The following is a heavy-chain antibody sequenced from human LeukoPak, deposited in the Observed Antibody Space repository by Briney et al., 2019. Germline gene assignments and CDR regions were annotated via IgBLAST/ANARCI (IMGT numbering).Heavy chain of an antibody. CDR1: GGTFSRYA. D-gene: IGHD3-22*01. CDR2: IIPILGIA. J-gene: IGHJ4*02. V-gene: IGHV1-69*10. Sequence: ASVKVSCKASGGTFSRYAISWVRQAPGQGLEWMGGIIPILGIANYAQKFQGRVTITADKSTSTAYMELSSLRSEDTAVYYCARDCYYDSSGYYGYGGQGTLVTVSS. CDR3: ARDCYYDSSGYYGY.